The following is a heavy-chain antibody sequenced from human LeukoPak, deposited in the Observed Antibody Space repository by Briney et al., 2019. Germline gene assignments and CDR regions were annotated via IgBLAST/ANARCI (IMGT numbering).Heavy chain of an antibody. V-gene: IGHV4-39*01. CDR3: ARQHGSPSPFDY. CDR2: ISYSGST. Sequence: SETLSLTCTVSGGSISSSSYYWGWIRQPPGKGLEWIGSISYSGSTYYNPSLYNPSLKSRVTISLDTSNNQFSLKLSSVTVADTAVYYCARQHGSPSPFDYWGQGTLVTVSS. J-gene: IGHJ4*02. D-gene: IGHD1-26*01. CDR1: GGSISSSSYY.